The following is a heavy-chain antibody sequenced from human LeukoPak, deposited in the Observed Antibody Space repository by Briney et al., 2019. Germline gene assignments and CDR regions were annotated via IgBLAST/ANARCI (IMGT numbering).Heavy chain of an antibody. CDR1: GFTFFNYA. V-gene: IGHV3-23*01. CDR2: ISGSGGNT. CDR3: AKDLSYCSGGTCYTSRYYGMDV. J-gene: IGHJ6*02. Sequence: GGSLRLSCAASGFTFFNYAMSWVRQSPGKGLEWVSIISGSGGNTNYADSVKGRFTISRDNSNNTLYLQMNSLRAEDTAVYYCAKDLSYCSGGTCYTSRYYGMDVWGQGTTVTVSS. D-gene: IGHD2-15*01.